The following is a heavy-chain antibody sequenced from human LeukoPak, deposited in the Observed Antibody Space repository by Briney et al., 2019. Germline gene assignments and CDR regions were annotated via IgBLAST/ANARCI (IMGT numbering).Heavy chain of an antibody. CDR3: ARDPVSGSYSPPFFDY. Sequence: GGSLRLSCAASGFTFSSYSMNWVRQAPGKGLEWPSSISSSSSYIYYADSVKGRFTISRDNAKNSLYLQMSSLRAEDTAVYYCARDPVSGSYSPPFFDYWGQGTLVTVSS. CDR2: ISSSSSYI. D-gene: IGHD1-26*01. J-gene: IGHJ4*02. CDR1: GFTFSSYS. V-gene: IGHV3-21*01.